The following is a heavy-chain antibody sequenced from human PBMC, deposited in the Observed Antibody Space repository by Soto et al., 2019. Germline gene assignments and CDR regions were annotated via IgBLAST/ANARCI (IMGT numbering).Heavy chain of an antibody. Sequence: GGSLRLSCGASGFTFIDYAIHWVRQAPGKGLEWVAVTSYDGSSKSYAESVKGRFTISRDNSKNTVYLQMSSLRAEDTAAYYCATDRYSATHHYDYWGQGTLVTVSS. V-gene: IGHV3-30*04. CDR1: GFTFIDYA. CDR2: TSYDGSSK. J-gene: IGHJ4*02. CDR3: ATDRYSATHHYDY. D-gene: IGHD3-16*02.